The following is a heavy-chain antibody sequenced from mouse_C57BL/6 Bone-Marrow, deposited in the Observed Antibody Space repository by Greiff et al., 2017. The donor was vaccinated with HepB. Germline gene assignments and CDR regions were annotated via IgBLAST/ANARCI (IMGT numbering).Heavy chain of an antibody. D-gene: IGHD2-10*02. CDR1: GYTLTSYW. J-gene: IGHJ3*01. CDR2: IDPSDSYT. Sequence: QVQLQQPGAELVMPGASVKLSCKASGYTLTSYWMHWVKQRPGQGLEWIGEIDPSDSYTNYNQKFKGKSTLTVDKSSSTAYMQLSSLTSEDSAVYYCAVWYPFAYWGQGTLVTVSA. CDR3: AVWYPFAY. V-gene: IGHV1-69*01.